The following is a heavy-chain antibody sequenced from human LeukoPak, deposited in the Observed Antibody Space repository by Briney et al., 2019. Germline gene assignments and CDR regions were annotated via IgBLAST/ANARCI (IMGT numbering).Heavy chain of an antibody. D-gene: IGHD3-3*01. J-gene: IGHJ6*03. CDR3: AKAPTIYYYYYMDV. V-gene: IGHV3-21*01. CDR2: ISSSSSYI. CDR1: GFTFSSYS. Sequence: GGSLRLSCAASGFTFSSYSMNWVRQAPGKGLEWVSSISSSSSYIYYADSVKGRFTISRDNAKNSLYLQMNSLRAEDTAVYYCAKAPTIYYYYYMDVWGKGTTVTVSS.